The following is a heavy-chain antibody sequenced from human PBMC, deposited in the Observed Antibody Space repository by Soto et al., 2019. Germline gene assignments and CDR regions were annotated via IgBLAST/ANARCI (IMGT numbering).Heavy chain of an antibody. CDR3: AKGTSGYDLYYFDY. Sequence: QVQLVESGGGVVQPGRSLRLSCAASGFTFSSYGMHWVRQAPGKGLEWVAVISYDGSNKYYADSVKGRFTISRDNPKNTLYLQMNSLRAEDTAVYYCAKGTSGYDLYYFDYWGQGTLVTVSS. D-gene: IGHD5-12*01. V-gene: IGHV3-30*18. CDR1: GFTFSSYG. J-gene: IGHJ4*02. CDR2: ISYDGSNK.